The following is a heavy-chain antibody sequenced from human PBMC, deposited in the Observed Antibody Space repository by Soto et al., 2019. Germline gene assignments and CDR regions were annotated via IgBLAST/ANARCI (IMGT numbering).Heavy chain of an antibody. V-gene: IGHV3-30-3*01. CDR3: ARVPALPVPDG. CDR2: ISYDGSNK. CDR1: GFTFSSYA. Sequence: LRLSCAASGFTFSSYAMHWVRQAPGKGLEWGAVISYDGSNKYYADSVKGRFTISRDNSKNTLYLQMNSLRAEDTAVYYCARVPALPVPDGWGQRXLVTVYS. D-gene: IGHD1-26*01. J-gene: IGHJ4*02.